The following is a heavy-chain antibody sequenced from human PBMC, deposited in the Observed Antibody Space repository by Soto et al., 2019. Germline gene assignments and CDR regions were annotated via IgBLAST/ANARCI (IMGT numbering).Heavy chain of an antibody. D-gene: IGHD2-2*01. V-gene: IGHV3-23*01. CDR3: AKSNLYCSGSSCYVFDY. CDR2: VSGGGPNT. Sequence: EVQVLQSGGGLLHPGESLRLSCPASAFTFNNYAMSWVRQARGKGLEWVSTVSGGGPNTYYADSVKGRFTVSRDNSKNTVYLQMSSLRAEDTAIYYCAKSNLYCSGSSCYVFDYWGQGTLVTVSS. J-gene: IGHJ4*02. CDR1: AFTFNNYA.